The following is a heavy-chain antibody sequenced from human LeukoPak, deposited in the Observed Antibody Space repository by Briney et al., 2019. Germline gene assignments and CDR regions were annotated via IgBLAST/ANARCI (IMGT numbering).Heavy chain of an antibody. CDR3: ARDDVVMGAFDI. CDR2: IYYSGST. V-gene: IGHV4-59*01. D-gene: IGHD4-23*01. CDR1: GGSISSYY. J-gene: IGHJ3*02. Sequence: SETLSLTCTVSGGSISSYYWSWIRQPPGKGLEWIGYIYYSGSTNYNPSLKSRVTISVDTSKNQFSLKLSSVTAADTAVYYCARDDVVMGAFDIWGQGTMATVSS.